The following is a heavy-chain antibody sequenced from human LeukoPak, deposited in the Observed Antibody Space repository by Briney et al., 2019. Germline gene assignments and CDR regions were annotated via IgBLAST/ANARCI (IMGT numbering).Heavy chain of an antibody. J-gene: IGHJ6*03. D-gene: IGHD2-2*01. Sequence: SETLSLTCTVSGGPISSGSYYWSWIRQPAGKGLEWIGRIYTSGSTNYNPSLKSRVTISVDTSKNQFSLKLSSVTAADTAVYYCARVERDIVVVPAAPSDYWYYYMDVWGKGTTVTVSS. CDR1: GGPISSGSYY. CDR2: IYTSGST. CDR3: ARVERDIVVVPAAPSDYWYYYMDV. V-gene: IGHV4-61*02.